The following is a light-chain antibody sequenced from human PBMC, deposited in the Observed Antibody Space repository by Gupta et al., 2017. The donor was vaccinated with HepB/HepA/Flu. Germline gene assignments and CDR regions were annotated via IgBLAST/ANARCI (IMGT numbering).Light chain of an antibody. CDR1: NNNVGNQG. V-gene: IGLV10-54*04. Sequence: QAGLTQPPSVSKGLRQTATLTCTGNNNNVGNQGAAWLQQHQGHPPKLLSFRNNNRPSGISERFSASRSEYTASLTITGLQPEDEADYYCSAWDSSLSAWVFGGGTKLTVL. CDR2: RNN. J-gene: IGLJ3*02. CDR3: SAWDSSLSAWV.